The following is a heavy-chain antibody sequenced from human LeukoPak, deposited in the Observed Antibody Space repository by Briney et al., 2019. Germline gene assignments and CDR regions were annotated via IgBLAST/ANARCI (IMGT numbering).Heavy chain of an antibody. CDR2: IRSRRDNYAT. V-gene: IGHV3-73*01. Sequence: PGGSLRLSCAASGFTFSNAWISWVRQAPGKGLEWVGHIRSRRDNYATAYGVSVQGRFTISRDDSNNMAYLQMNSLTADDTAVYYCSRQTVSCHDFWGQGTLVTVSS. D-gene: IGHD2-2*01. CDR3: SRQTVSCHDF. J-gene: IGHJ4*02. CDR1: GFTFSNAW.